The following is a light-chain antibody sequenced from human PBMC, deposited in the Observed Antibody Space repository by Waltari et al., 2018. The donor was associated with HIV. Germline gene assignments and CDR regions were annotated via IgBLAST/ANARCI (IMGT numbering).Light chain of an antibody. Sequence: DIQMTQSPSSLSASVGDRVTITCRASQTISNYLNWYQQKPGKAPKLLIYAASSLQSGVPSRFSGSGSGTDFTLTISSLQPEDFATYYCQQIFSTPTAFGQGTRL. CDR2: AAS. V-gene: IGKV1-39*01. J-gene: IGKJ5*01. CDR1: QTISNY. CDR3: QQIFSTPTA.